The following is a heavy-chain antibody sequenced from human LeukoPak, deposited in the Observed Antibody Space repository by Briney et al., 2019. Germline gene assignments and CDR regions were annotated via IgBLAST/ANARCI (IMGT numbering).Heavy chain of an antibody. CDR1: GYTFTGYY. CDR3: ARTPYYDFWSVFDY. D-gene: IGHD3-3*01. J-gene: IGHJ4*02. V-gene: IGHV1-2*02. Sequence: ASVKVSCKASGYTFTGYYMHWVRQAPGQGLEWMGWINPNSGGTNYAQKFQGRVTMTRDTSISTAYMELSRLRSDDTAVYYCARTPYYDFWSVFDYWGQGTLVPVSS. CDR2: INPNSGGT.